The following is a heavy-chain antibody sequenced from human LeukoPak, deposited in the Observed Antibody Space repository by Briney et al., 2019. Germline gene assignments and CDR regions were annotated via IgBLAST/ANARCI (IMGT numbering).Heavy chain of an antibody. CDR2: IYYSGST. Sequence: SETLSLTCTVSGGSMSSYYWSWIRQPPGKGLEWIGYIYYSGSTNYNPSLKSRVTISVDTSKNQFSLKLSSVTAADTAVYYCARGGAGSSYNWFDPWGPGTLVTVSS. CDR1: GGSMSSYY. D-gene: IGHD3-16*01. V-gene: IGHV4-59*08. J-gene: IGHJ5*02. CDR3: ARGGAGSSYNWFDP.